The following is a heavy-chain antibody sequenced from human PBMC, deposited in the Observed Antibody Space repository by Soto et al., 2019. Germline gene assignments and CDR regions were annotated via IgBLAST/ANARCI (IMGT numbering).Heavy chain of an antibody. CDR2: MNPNSGNT. CDR1: GYTFTSYD. J-gene: IGHJ6*02. D-gene: IGHD3-3*01. Sequence: ASVKVSCKASGYTFTSYDINWVRQDTGQGLEWMGWMNPNSGNTGYAQKFQGRVTMTRNTSISTAYMELSSLRSEDTAVYYFARFVSIPMFGVVTYYYGMDVWGQGTTVTVSS. V-gene: IGHV1-8*01. CDR3: ARFVSIPMFGVVTYYYGMDV.